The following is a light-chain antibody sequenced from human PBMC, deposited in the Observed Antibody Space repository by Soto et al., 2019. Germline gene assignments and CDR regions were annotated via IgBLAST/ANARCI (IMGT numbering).Light chain of an antibody. CDR2: DSS. J-gene: IGKJ5*01. CDR3: HSRA. V-gene: IGKV1-5*01. CDR1: QTISRW. Sequence: DIQLTQTPSTLSASVGDEVTITCRASQTISRWLAWYQQKPGRAPLRLIYDSSTLESGVTSRFSGSGSETEFALTISRLQPDDFATYFCHSRAFGPGTRLQI.